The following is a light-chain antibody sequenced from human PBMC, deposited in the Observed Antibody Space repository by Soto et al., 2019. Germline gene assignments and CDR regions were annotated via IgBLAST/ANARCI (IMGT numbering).Light chain of an antibody. Sequence: QSVLTQPPSVSAAPGQKVTISCSGSSSNIGNNYVSWYQQVPGTAPKLLIYDNNKRPSGIPDRFSGSKSDTSATLGITGLQTGDEADYYCGTWDSSLSAYVFGTGTKVTVL. J-gene: IGLJ1*01. CDR2: DNN. CDR3: GTWDSSLSAYV. CDR1: SSNIGNNY. V-gene: IGLV1-51*01.